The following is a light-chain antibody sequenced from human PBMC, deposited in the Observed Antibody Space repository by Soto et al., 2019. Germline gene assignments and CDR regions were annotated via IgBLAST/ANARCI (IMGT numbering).Light chain of an antibody. CDR1: QSVSSY. J-gene: IGKJ4*01. Sequence: EIVLTQSPATLSLSPGERATLSCRASQSVSSYLAWYQQKPGQAPSLLIYDASNRATGIPARFSASGSGIEFTLTIRSLEPEEFAGYYCQQRSIWPPLTFGGGTKVEIK. V-gene: IGKV3-11*01. CDR2: DAS. CDR3: QQRSIWPPLT.